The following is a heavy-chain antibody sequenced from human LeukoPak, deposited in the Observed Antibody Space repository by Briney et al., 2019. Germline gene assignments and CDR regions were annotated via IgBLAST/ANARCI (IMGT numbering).Heavy chain of an antibody. CDR3: ATGPLRFYYYYYYYMDV. J-gene: IGHJ6*03. CDR1: GFTFSSYG. Sequence: GGSLRLSCAASGFTFSSYGMHWVRQAPGKGLEWVAFIRYDGSNKYYADSVKGRFTISRDNSKNTLYLQMNSLRAEDTAVYYCATGPLRFYYYYYYYMDVWGKGTTVTVSS. D-gene: IGHD3-3*01. V-gene: IGHV3-30*02. CDR2: IRYDGSNK.